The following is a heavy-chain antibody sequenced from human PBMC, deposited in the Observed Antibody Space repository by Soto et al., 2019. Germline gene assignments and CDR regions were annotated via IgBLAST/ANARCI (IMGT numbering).Heavy chain of an antibody. CDR3: SRVFGSSWNQAFFDY. CDR1: GFPFRDHY. J-gene: IGHJ4*02. D-gene: IGHD6-13*01. Sequence: PGGSLRLSCAASGFPFRDHYMDWVSKAQGKGLEWVGRSRNKAHTYTTEYAASVKGRFTISRDDSKDSLFLQMNSLKTEDTAVYYCSRVFGSSWNQAFFDYWGQGTLVTVSS. V-gene: IGHV3-72*01. CDR2: SRNKAHTYTT.